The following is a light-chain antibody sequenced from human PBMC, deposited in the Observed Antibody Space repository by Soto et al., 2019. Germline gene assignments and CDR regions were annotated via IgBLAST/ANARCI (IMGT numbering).Light chain of an antibody. Sequence: QSALTQPRSVSGSPGQSVTISCTGTSSDVGGYNYVSWYQQHPGKAPKLMIYDVSKRPSGVPDRFSGSKSGNTASLTSSGLQAEDEADYYCCSYAGSYPLFRGGTQLTVL. CDR1: SSDVGGYNY. J-gene: IGLJ3*02. CDR2: DVS. CDR3: CSYAGSYPL. V-gene: IGLV2-11*01.